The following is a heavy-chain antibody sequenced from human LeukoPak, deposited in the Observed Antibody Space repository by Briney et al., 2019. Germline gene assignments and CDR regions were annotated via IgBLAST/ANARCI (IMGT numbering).Heavy chain of an antibody. CDR2: ISYDGSNK. D-gene: IGHD3-22*01. CDR3: AKRGVVIRVILVGFHKEAYYFDS. Sequence: GGSLRLSCAASGFSFSAYVMHWVRQAPGKGLEWVAVISYDGSNKYYADSVKGRFTISRDNSKDTLYLQMNGLRAEDTAVYFCAKRGVVIRVILVGFHKEAYYFDSWGQGALVTVSS. V-gene: IGHV3-30*04. CDR1: GFSFSAYV. J-gene: IGHJ4*02.